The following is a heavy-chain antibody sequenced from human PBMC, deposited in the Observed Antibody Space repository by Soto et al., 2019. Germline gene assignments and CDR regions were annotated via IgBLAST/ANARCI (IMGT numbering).Heavy chain of an antibody. CDR3: ARHWITMVRGVIIDYYGMDV. J-gene: IGHJ6*02. CDR2: IYYSGST. D-gene: IGHD3-10*01. V-gene: IGHV4-39*01. CDR1: GGSISSSSYY. Sequence: KTSETLSLTYTVSGGSISSSSYYWGWIRQPPGKGLEWIGSIYYSGSTYYNPSLKSRVTISVDTSKNQFSLKLSSVTAADTAVYYCARHWITMVRGVIIDYYGMDVWGQGTTVTVSS.